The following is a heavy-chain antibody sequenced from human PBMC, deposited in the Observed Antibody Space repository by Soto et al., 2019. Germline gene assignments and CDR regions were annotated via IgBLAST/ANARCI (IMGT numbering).Heavy chain of an antibody. CDR1: GYSCTSYW. CDR3: VSPSGGYSSSETWFDP. Sequence: GASMRISCQVAGYSCTSYWIGWGRQLPGKGLEWMGIIYPGDSDTRYSPSFQGQVTISADKSITTAYLQWSSLKASDTAVYYCVSPSGGYSSSETWFDPWGQGTLVTVSS. V-gene: IGHV5-51*01. J-gene: IGHJ5*02. CDR2: IYPGDSDT. D-gene: IGHD6-6*01.